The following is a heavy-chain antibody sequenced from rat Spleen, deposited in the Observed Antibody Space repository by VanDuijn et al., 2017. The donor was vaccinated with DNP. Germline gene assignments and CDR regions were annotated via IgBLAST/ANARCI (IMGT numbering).Heavy chain of an antibody. CDR3: ARWGDYFDY. V-gene: IGHV3-1*01. CDR1: AYSITTNY. CDR2: ISYSGRT. Sequence: EVQLRESGPGLVKPSQSLSLTCSVTAYSITTNYWGWIRKFPGNKMEYIGHISYSGRTNYNPSLKRRISITRDTSKNQFFLQLNSVTTEDTATYYCARWGDYFDYWGQGVMVTVSS. J-gene: IGHJ2*01.